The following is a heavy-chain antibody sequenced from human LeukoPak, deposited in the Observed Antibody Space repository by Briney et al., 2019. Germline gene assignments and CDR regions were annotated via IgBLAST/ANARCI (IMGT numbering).Heavy chain of an antibody. Sequence: ASVKVSCKASGYTFIGYYIHWVRQAPGQGLEWMGWINPNSGGTNYAQRFQGRVTMTRDTPISTAYMELSGLRSDDTAVYYCARDASPFDYWGQGTLVTVSS. CDR3: ARDASPFDY. J-gene: IGHJ4*02. V-gene: IGHV1-2*02. CDR2: INPNSGGT. CDR1: GYTFIGYY.